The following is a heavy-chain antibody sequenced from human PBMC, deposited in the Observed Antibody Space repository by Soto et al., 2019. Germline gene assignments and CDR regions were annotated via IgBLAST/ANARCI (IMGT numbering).Heavy chain of an antibody. D-gene: IGHD1-1*01. J-gene: IGHJ4*02. CDR1: GGSISNRNYY. CDR3: ARLQVPGKFDY. V-gene: IGHV4-39*02. CDR2: IYYDGST. Sequence: SETLSLTCSVSGGSISNRNYYWAWVRQPPGKGLEWIGNIYYDGSTYYHPSFRGRLTISVDTSKNHFSLKLGSLTAADTAIYYSARLQVPGKFDYWGPGTLVTVSS.